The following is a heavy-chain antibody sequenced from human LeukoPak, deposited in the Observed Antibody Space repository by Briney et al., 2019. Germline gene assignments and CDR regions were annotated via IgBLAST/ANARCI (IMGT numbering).Heavy chain of an antibody. CDR2: IRYDGSNK. CDR3: AKDPSAAGRNEYFQH. CDR1: GFTFSSYG. J-gene: IGHJ1*01. V-gene: IGHV3-30*02. D-gene: IGHD6-13*01. Sequence: GGSLRLSCAASGFTFSSYGMHWVRQAPGKGLEWVAFIRYDGSNKYYADSVKGRFTISRDNSKNTLYLQMNSLRAEDTAVYYCAKDPSAAGRNEYFQHWGQGTLVTVSS.